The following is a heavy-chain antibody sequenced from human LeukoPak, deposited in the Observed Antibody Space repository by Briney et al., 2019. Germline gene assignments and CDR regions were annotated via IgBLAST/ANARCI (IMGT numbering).Heavy chain of an antibody. CDR3: ARMRTTVTSYYFDY. CDR1: GYTFTSYG. V-gene: IGHV1-18*01. Sequence: ASVKVSCKASGYTFTSYGISWVRQAPGQGLEWMGWISAYNGNTNYAQKLLGRVTMTTDTSTSTAYMELRSLRSDDTAVYYCARMRTTVTSYYFDYWGQGTLVTVSS. J-gene: IGHJ4*02. CDR2: ISAYNGNT. D-gene: IGHD4-17*01.